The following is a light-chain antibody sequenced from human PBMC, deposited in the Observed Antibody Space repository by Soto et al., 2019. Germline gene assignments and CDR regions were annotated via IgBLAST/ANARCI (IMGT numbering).Light chain of an antibody. CDR3: SSYTTSSFYV. V-gene: IGLV2-14*03. J-gene: IGLJ1*01. CDR2: EVS. Sequence: QSALTQPASVSGSPGQSITISCTGTSSDVGDYNYVSWYQQHPGKAPKLIMYEVSDRPSGVSSRFSGSKSGNTASLTISGLQAEDEADYYCSSYTTSSFYVFGTGTKLTVL. CDR1: SSDVGDYNY.